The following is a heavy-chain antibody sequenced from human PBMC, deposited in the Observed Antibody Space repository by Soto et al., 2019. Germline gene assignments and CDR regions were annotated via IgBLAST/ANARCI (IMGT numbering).Heavy chain of an antibody. Sequence: QVQLVQSGAEVKKPGSSVNVSCKASGGTFSSYAISWVRQAPGQGLEWMGGIIPIFGTANYAQKFQGRVTITADESTSTAYMELSSLRSEDTAVYYCARARDYGSGSYIGPYYYYGMDVWGQGTTVTVSS. CDR1: GGTFSSYA. D-gene: IGHD3-10*01. CDR3: ARARDYGSGSYIGPYYYYGMDV. CDR2: IIPIFGTA. V-gene: IGHV1-69*01. J-gene: IGHJ6*02.